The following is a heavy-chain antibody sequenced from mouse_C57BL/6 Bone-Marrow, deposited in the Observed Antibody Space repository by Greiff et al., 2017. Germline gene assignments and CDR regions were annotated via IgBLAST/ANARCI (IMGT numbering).Heavy chain of an antibody. J-gene: IGHJ2*01. CDR2: INPGSGGT. Sequence: QVQLQQSGAELVRPGTSVKVSCKASGYAFTNYLIEWVKQRPGQGLEWIGVINPGSGGTNYNEKFKGKATLTADKSSSTAYMQLSSLTSEDSAVYFCARRGYYDYFDYWGQGTTRTVSS. D-gene: IGHD2-3*01. CDR3: ARRGYYDYFDY. CDR1: GYAFTNYL. V-gene: IGHV1-54*01.